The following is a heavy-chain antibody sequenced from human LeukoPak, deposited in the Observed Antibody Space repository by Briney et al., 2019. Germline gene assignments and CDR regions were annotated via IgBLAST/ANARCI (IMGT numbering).Heavy chain of an antibody. CDR1: GFTFSSYA. V-gene: IGHV3-30-3*01. Sequence: GGSLRLSCAASGFTFSSYAMHWVRQAPGKGLEWVAVISYDGSNKYYADSVKGRFTISRDNSKNTLYLQMNSLRAEDTAVYYCARRGYSYGAFDIWGQGTMVTVSS. CDR3: ARRGYSYGAFDI. J-gene: IGHJ3*02. D-gene: IGHD5-18*01. CDR2: ISYDGSNK.